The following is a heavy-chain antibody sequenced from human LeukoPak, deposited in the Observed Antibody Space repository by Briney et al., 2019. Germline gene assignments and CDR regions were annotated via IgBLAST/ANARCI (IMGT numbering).Heavy chain of an antibody. Sequence: ASVKVSCKASGGTFSSYAINWVRQATGQGLEWMGWVNPNSGNTGYAQKFQGRVTMTRDTSISTAYMELRSLRSEDTAVYYCAKGGTMVRGVNPLGDYGMDVWGQGTTVTVSS. D-gene: IGHD3-10*01. CDR2: VNPNSGNT. CDR1: GGTFSSYA. CDR3: AKGGTMVRGVNPLGDYGMDV. J-gene: IGHJ6*02. V-gene: IGHV1-8*02.